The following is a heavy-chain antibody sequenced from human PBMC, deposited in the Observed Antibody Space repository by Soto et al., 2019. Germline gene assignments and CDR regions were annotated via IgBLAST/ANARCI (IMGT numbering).Heavy chain of an antibody. CDR2: IYHSGST. V-gene: IGHV4-38-2*02. CDR1: GYSISSGYY. CDR3: ARSDYYDSSGYYLQYNWFDP. D-gene: IGHD3-22*01. J-gene: IGHJ5*02. Sequence: SETLSLTCTVSGYSISSGYYWGWIRQPPGKGLEWIGSIYHSGSTYYNPSLKSRVTISVDTSKNQFSLKLSSVTAADTAVYYCARSDYYDSSGYYLQYNWFDPWGQGTLVTVSS.